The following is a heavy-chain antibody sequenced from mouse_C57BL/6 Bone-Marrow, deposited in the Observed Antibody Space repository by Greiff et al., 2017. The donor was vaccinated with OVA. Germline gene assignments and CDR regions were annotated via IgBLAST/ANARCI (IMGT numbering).Heavy chain of an antibody. CDR3: ARPRARGMVRRFAY. J-gene: IGHJ3*01. CDR2: ISSGGSYT. Sequence: EVQLQQSGGDLVKPGGSLKLSCAASGFTFSSYGMSWVRQTPDKRLEWVATISSGGSYTYYPDSVKGRFTISRDNAKNTLYLQMSSLKSEDTAMYYCARPRARGMVRRFAYWGQGTLVTVSA. V-gene: IGHV5-6*01. D-gene: IGHD2-10*02. CDR1: GFTFSSYG.